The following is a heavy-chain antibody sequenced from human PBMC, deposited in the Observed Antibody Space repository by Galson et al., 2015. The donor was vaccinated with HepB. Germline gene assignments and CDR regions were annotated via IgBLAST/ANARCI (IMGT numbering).Heavy chain of an antibody. CDR3: AWDWSRDGASYYFDY. Sequence: ETLSLTCAVSGASIRTLDWWSWVRQSPGKRLEWIGQIYHSGDANYNPSFKSRVTMSVDTSKTQFSLKLSSLTAADTAIYYCAWDWSRDGASYYFDYWGQDTRVAVSA. CDR1: GASIRTLDW. D-gene: IGHD5-24*01. V-gene: IGHV4/OR15-8*01. CDR2: IYHSGDA. J-gene: IGHJ4*02.